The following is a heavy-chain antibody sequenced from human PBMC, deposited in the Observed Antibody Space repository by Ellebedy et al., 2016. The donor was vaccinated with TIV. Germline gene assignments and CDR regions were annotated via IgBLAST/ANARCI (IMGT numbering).Heavy chain of an antibody. V-gene: IGHV3-23*01. CDR2: ISGTGDST. D-gene: IGHD6-6*01. Sequence: GGSLRLXXAASGFTFPGNAMSWVRQAPGKRLEWVSAISGTGDSTFYPDSMKGRFTISRDNSKNTLYLQMNSLRAEDTAVYFCVRGARSSSSFFDFWGQGTLVTVSS. CDR3: VRGARSSSSFFDF. J-gene: IGHJ4*02. CDR1: GFTFPGNA.